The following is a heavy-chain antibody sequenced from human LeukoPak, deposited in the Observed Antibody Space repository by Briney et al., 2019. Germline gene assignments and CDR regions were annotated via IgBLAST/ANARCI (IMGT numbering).Heavy chain of an antibody. V-gene: IGHV4-59*01. CDR1: GGSISSYY. Sequence: PSETLSLTCTVSGGSISSYYWSWLRQPPGKGLDWIVYIYYSGSTNYNPSPKSRVTISVDTSKNQFSLKLSSVTAADTAVYYCARDQTITPLDIWGQGTMVTVSS. D-gene: IGHD5-12*01. CDR2: IYYSGST. CDR3: ARDQTITPLDI. J-gene: IGHJ3*02.